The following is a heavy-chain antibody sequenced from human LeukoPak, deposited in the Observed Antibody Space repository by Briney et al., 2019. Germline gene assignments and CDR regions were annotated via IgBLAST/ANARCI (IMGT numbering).Heavy chain of an antibody. CDR3: TRWTVAPDY. V-gene: IGHV3-48*04. D-gene: IGHD3-3*01. CDR2: ISSSSSTI. CDR1: GFTFSSYS. J-gene: IGHJ4*02. Sequence: PGGSLRLSCAASGFTFSSYSMNWVRQAPGKGLEWVSYISSSSSTIYYADSVKGRFTISRDNAKNTVYLQMNSLRAEDTAVYYCTRWTVAPDYWGQGTLVTVSS.